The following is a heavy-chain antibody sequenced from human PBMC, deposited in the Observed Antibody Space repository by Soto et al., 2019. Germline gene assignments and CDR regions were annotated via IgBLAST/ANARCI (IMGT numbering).Heavy chain of an antibody. J-gene: IGHJ4*02. CDR3: ASPQQWLGQRGDFDY. CDR1: GFTFSSYW. Sequence: EVQLVESGGGLVQPGGSLRLSCAASGFTFSSYWMSWVRQAPGKGLEWVANIRQDGSDKYYVDSVKGRLTISRDNSKNSLSRQMNSLRAEDTAIYYCASPQQWLGQRGDFDYWGQGTLVTVSS. CDR2: IRQDGSDK. V-gene: IGHV3-7*05. D-gene: IGHD6-19*01.